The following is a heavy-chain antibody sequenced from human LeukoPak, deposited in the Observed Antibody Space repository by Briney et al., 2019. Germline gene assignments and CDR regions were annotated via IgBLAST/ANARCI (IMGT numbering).Heavy chain of an antibody. V-gene: IGHV4-38-2*01. D-gene: IGHD3-16*01. J-gene: IGHJ4*02. CDR1: GFSINTNYY. Sequence: SETLSLTCSVSGFSINTNYYWGWVRQPPGRGLEWIGTIFHSGDIFDSPSLGSRVTMSVDTSKNQFMLKLTSVTAADTAVYYCARSWGNLYYFDYWGQGALVTVSS. CDR2: IFHSGDI. CDR3: ARSWGNLYYFDY.